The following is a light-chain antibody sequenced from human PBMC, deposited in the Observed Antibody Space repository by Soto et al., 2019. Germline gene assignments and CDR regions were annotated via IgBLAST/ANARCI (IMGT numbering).Light chain of an antibody. CDR2: AAS. CDR1: QTISNY. Sequence: DIQMTQSPSSLSASVGDRVNITCRASQTISNYLNWYQEKPGKVPNLLIYAASSLRSGVPSRFSGSESGTDFTLTISSLQPEDFATYFCQQSYTTPWTFGQGTKVDI. CDR3: QQSYTTPWT. J-gene: IGKJ1*01. V-gene: IGKV1-39*01.